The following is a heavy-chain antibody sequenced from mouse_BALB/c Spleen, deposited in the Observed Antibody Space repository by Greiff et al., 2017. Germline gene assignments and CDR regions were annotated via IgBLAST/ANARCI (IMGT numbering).Heavy chain of an antibody. CDR2: INPSNGRT. V-gene: IGHV1S81*02. Sequence: QVQLQQPGAELVKPGASVKLSCKASGYTFTSYWMHWVKQRPGQGLEWIGEINPSNGRTNYNEKFKSKATLTVDKSSSTAYMQLSSLTSEDSAVYYCARRSSYAMDYWGQGTSVTVSS. CDR1: GYTFTSYW. J-gene: IGHJ4*01. D-gene: IGHD1-3*01. CDR3: ARRSSYAMDY.